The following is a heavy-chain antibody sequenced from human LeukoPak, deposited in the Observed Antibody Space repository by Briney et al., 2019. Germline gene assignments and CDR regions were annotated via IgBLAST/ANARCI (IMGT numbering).Heavy chain of an antibody. CDR2: INHSGST. V-gene: IGHV4-34*01. D-gene: IGHD3-22*01. Sequence: PSETLSLTCAVYGGSFSGYYWSWIRQPPGKGLEWIGEINHSGSTNYNPSLKSRVTISVDTSKNQFSLKLSSVTAADTAVYYCARRENPVRYYYDRSGPSHFVYWGQGTLVTVSS. CDR3: ARRENPVRYYYDRSGPSHFVY. J-gene: IGHJ4*02. CDR1: GGSFSGYY.